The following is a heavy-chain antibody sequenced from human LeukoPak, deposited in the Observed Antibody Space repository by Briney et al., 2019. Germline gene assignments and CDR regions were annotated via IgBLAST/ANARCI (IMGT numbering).Heavy chain of an antibody. J-gene: IGHJ4*02. Sequence: GGSLRLSCAASGFTFSSYSMNWVRQAPGKGLEWVSYISSSSSTIYYADSMKGRFTISRDNAKNSLYLQMNSLRAEDTAVYYCARDDDSSGYWDWGQGTLVTVSS. D-gene: IGHD3-22*01. CDR3: ARDDDSSGYWD. CDR1: GFTFSSYS. V-gene: IGHV3-48*01. CDR2: ISSSSSTI.